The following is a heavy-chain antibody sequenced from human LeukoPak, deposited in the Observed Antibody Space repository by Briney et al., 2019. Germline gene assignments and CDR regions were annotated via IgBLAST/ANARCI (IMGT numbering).Heavy chain of an antibody. CDR3: ARERRSGSGSSPFDY. D-gene: IGHD3-10*01. CDR1: GGSFRGYY. Sequence: SETLSLTCAVEGGSFRGYYWSWIRQPPGQTLEWIGESDHYGDTNYSPSLKSRVTISADSSKNQFSLKLSSVTAADTAVYYCARERRSGSGSSPFDYWGQGTLVTVS. V-gene: IGHV4-34*01. J-gene: IGHJ4*02. CDR2: SDHYGDT.